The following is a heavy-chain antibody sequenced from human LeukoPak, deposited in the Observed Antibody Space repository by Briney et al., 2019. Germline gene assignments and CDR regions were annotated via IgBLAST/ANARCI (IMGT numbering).Heavy chain of an antibody. CDR1: GYTFTSYG. J-gene: IGHJ6*02. V-gene: IGHV1-18*01. Sequence: ASVKVSCKASGYTFTSYGISWVRQAPGQGLEWMGWISAYNGNTNYAQKLQGRVTMTTDTSTSTAYMELRSLRSDDTAVYYCARCGVTAIYYYYYGMDVWGQGTTVTVSS. D-gene: IGHD2-21*02. CDR2: ISAYNGNT. CDR3: ARCGVTAIYYYYYGMDV.